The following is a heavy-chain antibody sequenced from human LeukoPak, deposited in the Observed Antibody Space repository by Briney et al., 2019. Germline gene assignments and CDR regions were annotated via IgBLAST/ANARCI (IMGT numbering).Heavy chain of an antibody. Sequence: PSETLSLTCTVSGGSISSSSYYWGWIRQPPGKGLDWIGSIYYSGSTNYNPSLKSRVTISVDTSKNQFSLKLSSVTAADTAVYYCARIIAARQKTRNYYYYYYMDVWGKGTTVTVSS. CDR2: IYYSGST. CDR1: GGSISSSSYY. J-gene: IGHJ6*03. V-gene: IGHV4-39*07. D-gene: IGHD6-6*01. CDR3: ARIIAARQKTRNYYYYYYMDV.